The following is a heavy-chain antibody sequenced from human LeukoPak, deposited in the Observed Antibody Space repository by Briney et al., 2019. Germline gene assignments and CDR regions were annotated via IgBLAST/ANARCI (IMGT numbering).Heavy chain of an antibody. D-gene: IGHD3-22*01. V-gene: IGHV4-59*01. Sequence: SETLSLTCTVSGGSISSYYWSWIRQPPGKGLEWIGYIYYSGSTNYNPSLKSRVTISVDTSKNQFSLKLSSVTAADTAVYYCARDHGGGYYDSSGYSSGDAFDIWGQGTMVTVFS. CDR2: IYYSGST. J-gene: IGHJ3*02. CDR3: ARDHGGGYYDSSGYSSGDAFDI. CDR1: GGSISSYY.